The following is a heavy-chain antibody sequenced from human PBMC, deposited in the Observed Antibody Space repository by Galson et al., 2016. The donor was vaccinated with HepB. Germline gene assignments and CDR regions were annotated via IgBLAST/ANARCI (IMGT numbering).Heavy chain of an antibody. CDR3: MSYSDAWYSGL. CDR1: GFTFSTFW. Sequence: SLRLSCAASGFTFSTFWMTWVRQAPGKGLEWVANIKQDGSGKYYVDSVKGRFTISRDNAKNSVYLQMNSLRGDDTAVYYCMSYSDAWYSGLWGQGTLVTVSS. CDR2: IKQDGSGK. J-gene: IGHJ4*02. D-gene: IGHD6-13*01. V-gene: IGHV3-7*03.